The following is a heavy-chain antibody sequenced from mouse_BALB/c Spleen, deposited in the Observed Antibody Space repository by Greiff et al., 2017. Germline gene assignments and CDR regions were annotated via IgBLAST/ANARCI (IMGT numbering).Heavy chain of an antibody. Sequence: EVQLQESGGGLVQPGGSRKLSCAASGFTFSSFGMHWVRQAPEKGLEWVAYISSGSSTIYYADTVKGRFTISRDNPKNTLFLQMTSLRSEDTAMYYCARGIYYAFDYWGQGTTLTVSS. CDR3: ARGIYYAFDY. J-gene: IGHJ2*01. V-gene: IGHV5-17*02. D-gene: IGHD2-1*01. CDR1: GFTFSSFG. CDR2: ISSGSSTI.